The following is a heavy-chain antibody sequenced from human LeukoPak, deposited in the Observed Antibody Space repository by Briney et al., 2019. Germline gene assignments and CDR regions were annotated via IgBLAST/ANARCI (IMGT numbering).Heavy chain of an antibody. V-gene: IGHV1-2*02. D-gene: IGHD3-9*01. CDR1: GYTFTGYY. J-gene: IGHJ4*02. CDR2: INPNSGGT. CDR3: ARDYDILTGQYPLDY. Sequence: ASVKVSCKASGYTFTGYYMHWVRQAPGQGLEWMGWINPNSGGTNYAQKFQGRVTMTRNTSISTAYMELSSLRSEDTAVYYCARDYDILTGQYPLDYWGQGTLVTVSS.